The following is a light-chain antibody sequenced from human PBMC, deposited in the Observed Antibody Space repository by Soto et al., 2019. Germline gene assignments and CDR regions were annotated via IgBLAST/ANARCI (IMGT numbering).Light chain of an antibody. CDR2: DAS. CDR3: EQDKHCPLYT. Sequence: EVVMTQSPATLSVSPGERATLSCRASQSVSRNLAWYQQRPGRAPRLLIYDASTRATNIPTSFRGSGSVTGFTLTITSLQSEDCAVDECEQDKHCPLYTFGQGTKLEIK. V-gene: IGKV3-15*01. CDR1: QSVSRN. J-gene: IGKJ2*01.